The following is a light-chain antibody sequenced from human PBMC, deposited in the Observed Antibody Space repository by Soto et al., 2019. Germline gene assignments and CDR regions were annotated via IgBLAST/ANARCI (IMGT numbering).Light chain of an antibody. CDR2: EVT. J-gene: IGLJ1*01. Sequence: QSALTQPRSASGSPGQSITISCTGTSSDVGGYNYVSWYQQHPGKAPKLIIYEVTDRPSGVSNRFSGSKSGNTASLTISGLQAEDEAEYYCSSYTNINTRACVFGTGTKLTVL. V-gene: IGLV2-14*01. CDR1: SSDVGGYNY. CDR3: SSYTNINTRACV.